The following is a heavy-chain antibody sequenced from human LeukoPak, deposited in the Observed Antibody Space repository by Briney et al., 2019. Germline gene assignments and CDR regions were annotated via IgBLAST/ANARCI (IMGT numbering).Heavy chain of an antibody. D-gene: IGHD5-18*01. CDR1: GGSISSGGYY. CDR3: ARDRGYSYGYFDY. Sequence: SETLSLTCTVSGGSISSGGYYCSWIRQHPGKGLEWIGYIYYSGSTYYNPSLKSRVTISVDTSKNQFSLKLSSVTAADTAVYYCARDRGYSYGYFDYWGQGTLVTVSS. J-gene: IGHJ4*02. V-gene: IGHV4-31*03. CDR2: IYYSGST.